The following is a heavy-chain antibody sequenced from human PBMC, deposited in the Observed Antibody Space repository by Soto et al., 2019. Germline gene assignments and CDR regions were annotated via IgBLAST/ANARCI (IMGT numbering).Heavy chain of an antibody. V-gene: IGHV1-45*02. Sequence: QMQLVQSGAEVKKTGSSVKVSCKASGYTFTYRYLHWVRQAPGQALEWMGWITPFNGNTNYAQKFQDRVTITRGRSMSTAYMEMSSLRSEDTAMYYCATDGLVVLANDYYGMDVWGQGTTVTVSS. CDR1: GYTFTYRY. CDR3: ATDGLVVLANDYYGMDV. D-gene: IGHD2-8*02. CDR2: ITPFNGNT. J-gene: IGHJ6*02.